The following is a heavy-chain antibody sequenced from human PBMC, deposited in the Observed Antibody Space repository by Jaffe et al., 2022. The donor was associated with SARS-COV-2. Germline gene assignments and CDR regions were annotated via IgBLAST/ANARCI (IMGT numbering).Heavy chain of an antibody. D-gene: IGHD1-1*01. CDR3: ARDTGWYGDGYNLYYYYGMDV. CDR1: GFTFSSYW. Sequence: EVQLVESGGGLVQPGGSLRLSCAASGFTFSSYWMHWVRQAPGKGLVWVSRINSDGSSTSYADSVKGRFTISRDNAKNTLYLQMNSLRAEDTAVYYCARDTGWYGDGYNLYYYYGMDVWGQGTTVTVSS. J-gene: IGHJ6*02. CDR2: INSDGSST. V-gene: IGHV3-74*01.